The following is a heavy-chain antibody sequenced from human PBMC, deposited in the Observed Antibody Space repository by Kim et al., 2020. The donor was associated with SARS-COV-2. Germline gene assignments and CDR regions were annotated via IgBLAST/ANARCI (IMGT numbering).Heavy chain of an antibody. CDR3: ARCYYYDSSGYYGGAFDI. Sequence: SGPTLVKPTQTRTLTCTFSGFSLSTSGMCVSWIRQPPGKALEWLALIDWDDDKYYSTSLKTRLTISKDTSKNQVVLTMTNMDPVDTATYYCARCYYYDSSGYYGGAFDIWGQGTMVTVSS. CDR1: GFSLSTSGMC. J-gene: IGHJ3*02. D-gene: IGHD3-22*01. CDR2: IDWDDDK. V-gene: IGHV2-70*01.